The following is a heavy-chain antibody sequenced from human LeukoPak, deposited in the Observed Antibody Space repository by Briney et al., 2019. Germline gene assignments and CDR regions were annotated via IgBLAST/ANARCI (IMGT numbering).Heavy chain of an antibody. Sequence: SETLSLTCTVSGGSISSYYWSWIRQPPGKGLEWIGYIYYSGSTNYNPSLKSRVTISVDTSKNQFSLKLSSVIAADTAVYYCARYSSGWSSFDYWGQGTLVTVSS. CDR1: GGSISSYY. CDR3: ARYSSGWSSFDY. V-gene: IGHV4-59*01. D-gene: IGHD6-19*01. J-gene: IGHJ4*02. CDR2: IYYSGST.